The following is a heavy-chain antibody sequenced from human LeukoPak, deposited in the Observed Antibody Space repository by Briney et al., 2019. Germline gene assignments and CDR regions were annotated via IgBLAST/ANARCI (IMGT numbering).Heavy chain of an antibody. CDR2: FDPEDGET. Sequence: ASVKVSCKVSGYTLTELSMHWVRQAPGKGLEWMGGFDPEDGETIYAQKFQGRVTITRDTSTSTVYMELSSLRSEDTAVYFCARVDGSPDYWGQGTLVTVSS. V-gene: IGHV1-24*01. D-gene: IGHD2-15*01. CDR3: ARVDGSPDY. CDR1: GYTLTELS. J-gene: IGHJ4*02.